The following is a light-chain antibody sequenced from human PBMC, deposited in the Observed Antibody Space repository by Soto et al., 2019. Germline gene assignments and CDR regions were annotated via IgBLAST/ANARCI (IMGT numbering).Light chain of an antibody. CDR1: QSISSY. J-gene: IGKJ1*01. Sequence: DIQMTQSPSSLSASVGDRVTITCRASQSISSYLNWYQQKPGKAPKLLIYAASSLQSGVPSRFSGSGSGTDFTLTISSLQPEDFETYYCQKSYSTPPTFRQGTTVDIK. CDR3: QKSYSTPPT. CDR2: AAS. V-gene: IGKV1-39*01.